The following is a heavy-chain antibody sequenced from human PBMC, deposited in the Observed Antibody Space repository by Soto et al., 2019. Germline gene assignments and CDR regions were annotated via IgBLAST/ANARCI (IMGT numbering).Heavy chain of an antibody. V-gene: IGHV4-38-2*02. Sequence: PSETLSLTCTVSGYSISSGYHWAWIRQPPGKGLEWLGSVHYSGNTYYNPSLKSRLTISVDKSKNQFSLNLSSVTAADTAVYYCARQDRVVAEGRWFDPWGQGTLGTV. CDR1: GYSISSGYH. CDR3: ARQDRVVAEGRWFDP. D-gene: IGHD2-15*01. CDR2: VHYSGNT. J-gene: IGHJ5*02.